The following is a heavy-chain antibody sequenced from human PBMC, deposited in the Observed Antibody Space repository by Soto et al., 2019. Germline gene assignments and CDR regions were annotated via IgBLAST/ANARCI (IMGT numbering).Heavy chain of an antibody. CDR3: AREVIGETTTSFRAYGSYYAIDC. D-gene: IGHD1-26*01. Sequence: SQAMSLTGAISGGRVSTDSAAWNCIRQSKSRGLEWLGRTYYRSKWYNDYAVSVKGRITINPDTSKNQFSLQLNSVTPEDTAVYYCAREVIGETTTSFRAYGSYYAIDCRAQGTTIPGSS. J-gene: IGHJ6*02. V-gene: IGHV6-1*01. CDR2: TYYRSKWYN. CDR1: GGRVSTDSAA.